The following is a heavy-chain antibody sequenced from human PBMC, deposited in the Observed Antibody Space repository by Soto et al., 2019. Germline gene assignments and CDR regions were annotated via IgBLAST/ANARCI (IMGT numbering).Heavy chain of an antibody. CDR2: ISWNSGSI. V-gene: IGHV3-9*01. CDR1: GFTFDDYA. CDR3: AKDGLTGTTWDYYYYYGMDV. D-gene: IGHD1-7*01. Sequence: EVQLVESGGGLVQPGRSLRLSCAASGFTFDDYAMHWVRQAPGKGLEWVSGISWNSGSIGYADSVKGRFTISRDNAKNSSYLXMNSLRAEDTALYYCAKDGLTGTTWDYYYYYGMDVWGQGTTVTVSS. J-gene: IGHJ6*02.